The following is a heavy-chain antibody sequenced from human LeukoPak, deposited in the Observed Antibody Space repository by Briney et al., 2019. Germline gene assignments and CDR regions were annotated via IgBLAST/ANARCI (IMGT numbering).Heavy chain of an antibody. CDR3: ASFNSDIVVVPAAMTGMDV. CDR1: GGTFSSYA. V-gene: IGHV1-69*04. CDR2: IIPIFGIA. J-gene: IGHJ6*02. Sequence: ASVKVSCKASGGTFSSYAISWVRQAPGQGLEWMGRIIPIFGIANYAQKFQGRVTITVDKSTSTAYMELSSLRSEDTAVYYCASFNSDIVVVPAAMTGMDVWGQGTTVTVSS. D-gene: IGHD2-2*01.